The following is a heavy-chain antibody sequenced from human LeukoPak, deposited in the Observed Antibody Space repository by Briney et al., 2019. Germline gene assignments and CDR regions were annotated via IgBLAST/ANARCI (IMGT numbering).Heavy chain of an antibody. J-gene: IGHJ4*02. V-gene: IGHV3-53*01. CDR2: IYNDGGT. Sequence: SGGSLRLSCAASGFTVSSNYMNWDRQAPGKGLEWVSVIYNDGGTYYADSVKGRFTISRDNSKNTLYLQMNSLRAEDTAVYYCGTSRSRTSGFDYWGQGTLVTVSS. CDR1: GFTVSSNY. CDR3: GTSRSRTSGFDY. D-gene: IGHD2-8*02.